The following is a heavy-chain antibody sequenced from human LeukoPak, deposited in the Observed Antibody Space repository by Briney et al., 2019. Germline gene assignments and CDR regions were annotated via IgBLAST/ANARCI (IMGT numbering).Heavy chain of an antibody. CDR3: ARDLLNYYYYGMDV. D-gene: IGHD2-15*01. V-gene: IGHV3-48*04. CDR1: GFTFSSNS. CDR2: ISSKSTTT. J-gene: IGHJ6*02. Sequence: QPGGSLRLSCAASGFTFSSNSMNWVRQAPGKGLEWVSYISSKSTTTYYADSVKGRFTISRDNAKNSLHLQTNSLRAEDTAVYYCARDLLNYYYYGMDVWGQGTTVTVSS.